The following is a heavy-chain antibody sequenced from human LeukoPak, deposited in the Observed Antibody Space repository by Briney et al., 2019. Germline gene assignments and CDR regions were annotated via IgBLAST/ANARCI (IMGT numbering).Heavy chain of an antibody. J-gene: IGHJ4*02. V-gene: IGHV4-34*01. CDR3: ARGRSGIRYFDWLLRYFDY. D-gene: IGHD3-9*01. CDR1: GGSFSGYY. Sequence: KTSETLSLTCAVYGGSFSGYYWSWIRQPPGKGLEWIGEINHSGSTNYNLSLKSRVTISVDTSKNQFSLKLSSVTAADTAVYYCARGRSGIRYFDWLLRYFDYWGQGTLVTVSS. CDR2: INHSGST.